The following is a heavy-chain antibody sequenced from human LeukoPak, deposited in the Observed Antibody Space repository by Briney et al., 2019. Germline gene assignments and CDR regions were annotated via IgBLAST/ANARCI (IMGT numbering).Heavy chain of an antibody. V-gene: IGHV1-2*02. CDR3: ARGGEVCSSTSCYRGHEY. D-gene: IGHD2-2*01. J-gene: IGHJ4*02. CDR1: GYTFTGYY. CDR2: INPDTGGT. Sequence: ASVQVSCKASGYTFTGYYMHWVRQAPGQGLEWMGWINPDTGGTSYAQRLQGRVTMTRDTSISTAYMELSRLTSDDRAVYYCARGGEVCSSTSCYRGHEYWGQGTLVTVFS.